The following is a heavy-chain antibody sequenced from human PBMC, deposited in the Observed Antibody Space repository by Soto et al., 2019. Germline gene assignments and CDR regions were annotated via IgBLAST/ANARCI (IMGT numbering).Heavy chain of an antibody. V-gene: IGHV1-69*13. D-gene: IGHD2-2*01. Sequence: ASVKVSCNACGGMFYSAAINSWLQAAGEGLEWMVGIVPMNASPKYAQEFLARVTISADASATTDYMDLSGLKSEETAVYCCSFATHWTFRLTRHWGRGTQVTVSS. CDR2: IVPMNASP. CDR1: GGMFYSAA. J-gene: IGHJ4*02. CDR3: SFATHWTFRLTRH.